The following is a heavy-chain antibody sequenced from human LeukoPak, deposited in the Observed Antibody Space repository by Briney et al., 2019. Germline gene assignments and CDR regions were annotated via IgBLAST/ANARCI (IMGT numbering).Heavy chain of an antibody. CDR3: AKPPDDNVGY. Sequence: PGGSLRLSCAASGFTFSSYGLHWVRPAPGKGLEWVSFIRYDGSNKYYADSVKGRFTISRDNSKNTLYLQMNSLRAEDTAVYYCAKPPDDNVGYWGQGTLVTVSS. CDR2: IRYDGSNK. J-gene: IGHJ4*02. CDR1: GFTFSSYG. D-gene: IGHD3-16*01. V-gene: IGHV3-30*02.